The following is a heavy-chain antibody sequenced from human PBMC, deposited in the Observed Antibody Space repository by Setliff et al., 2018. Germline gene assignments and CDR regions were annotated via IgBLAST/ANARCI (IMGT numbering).Heavy chain of an antibody. Sequence: SETLSLTCTVSDDSFTSSRYYWGWIRQAPGSGLEWVGSISYSGTPYYNASVESRVTISIDTSRNQFSLELRSVTVADTATYYCVRPGGTTVVARHFDYWGSGILVTVS. CDR1: DDSFTSSRYY. V-gene: IGHV4-39*01. D-gene: IGHD2-15*01. J-gene: IGHJ4*01. CDR2: ISYSGTP. CDR3: VRPGGTTVVARHFDY.